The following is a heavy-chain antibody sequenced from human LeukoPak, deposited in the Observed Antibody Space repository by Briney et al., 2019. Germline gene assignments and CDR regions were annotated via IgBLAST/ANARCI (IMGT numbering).Heavy chain of an antibody. J-gene: IGHJ3*02. V-gene: IGHV3-21*04. CDR1: GYTFSSYN. CDR2: ISSSSSYI. D-gene: IGHD3-10*02. CDR3: ARLGSGDDAFDI. Sequence: NTGAPLSLCCADSGYTFSSYNENWVRQSPGKGLKWVSSISSSSSYIYYADSVRGRFTISRDNAKNSLYLQINSLRAEDTAVYYYARLGSGDDAFDIWGQGKMVTVSS.